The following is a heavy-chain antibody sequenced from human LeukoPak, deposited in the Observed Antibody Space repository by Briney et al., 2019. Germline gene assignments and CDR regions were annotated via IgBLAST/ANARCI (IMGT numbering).Heavy chain of an antibody. CDR3: AKDADYSNYVRGVVDY. CDR1: GFTFSSYA. D-gene: IGHD4-11*01. Sequence: HAGGSLRLSCAASGFTFSSYAMSWVRQAPGKGLEWVSAISGSGGSTYYADSVKGRFTISRDNSKNTLYLQMNSLRAEDTAVYYCAKDADYSNYVRGVVDYWGQGTLVTVSS. V-gene: IGHV3-23*01. CDR2: ISGSGGST. J-gene: IGHJ4*02.